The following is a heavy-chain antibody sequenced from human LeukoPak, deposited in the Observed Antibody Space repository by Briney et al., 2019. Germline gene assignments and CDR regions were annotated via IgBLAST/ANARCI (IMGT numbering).Heavy chain of an antibody. V-gene: IGHV3-33*01. J-gene: IGHJ4*02. D-gene: IGHD3-22*01. CDR2: IWYDGSNK. Sequence: SGGSLRLSCAASGFTFSSYGMHWVRQAPGKGLEWVAVIWYDGSNKYYADSVKGRFTISRDNSKNTLYLQMNSLRAEDTAVYYCAAVGYYGSSGYGSYYWGQGTLVTVSS. CDR3: AAVGYYGSSGYGSYY. CDR1: GFTFSSYG.